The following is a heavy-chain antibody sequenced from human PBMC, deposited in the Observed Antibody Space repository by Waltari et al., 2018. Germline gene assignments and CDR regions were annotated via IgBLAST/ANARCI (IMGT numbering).Heavy chain of an antibody. CDR2: IYHSGST. CDR1: GYSISSGYY. Sequence: QVQLQESGPGLVKPSETLSLTCAVSGYSISSGYYWGWIRQPPGKGLEWIGSIYHSGSTYYNPSLKSRVTISVDTSKNQFSLKLSSVTAADTAVYYCASSLHDYGDYVEWFDPWGQGTLVTVSS. V-gene: IGHV4-38-2*01. J-gene: IGHJ5*02. D-gene: IGHD4-17*01. CDR3: ASSLHDYGDYVEWFDP.